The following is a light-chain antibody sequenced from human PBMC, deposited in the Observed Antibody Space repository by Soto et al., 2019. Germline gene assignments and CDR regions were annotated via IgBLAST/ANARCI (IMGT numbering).Light chain of an antibody. J-gene: IGKJ1*01. Sequence: DIQMTQSPPTLSASVGDRVTITCRASQNIGSWLAWYQQKPGKAPKLLIYDASSLESGVPSRFSGSGSGTEFTLTISSLQPDDFATYYCQQYNSYSQTFGQGTKVDIK. CDR3: QQYNSYSQT. V-gene: IGKV1-5*01. CDR2: DAS. CDR1: QNIGSW.